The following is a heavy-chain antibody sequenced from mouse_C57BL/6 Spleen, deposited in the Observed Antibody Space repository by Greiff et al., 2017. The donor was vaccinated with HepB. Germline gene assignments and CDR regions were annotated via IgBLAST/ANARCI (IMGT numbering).Heavy chain of an antibody. Sequence: EVKLQQSGPELVKPGASVKISCKASGYTFTDYYMNWVKQSHGKSLEWIGDINPNNGGTSYNQKFKGKATLTVDKSSSTAYMELRSLTSEDSAVYYCARIRYREYYYAMDYWGQGTSVTVSS. V-gene: IGHV1-26*01. J-gene: IGHJ4*01. D-gene: IGHD1-1*01. CDR3: ARIRYREYYYAMDY. CDR1: GYTFTDYY. CDR2: INPNNGGT.